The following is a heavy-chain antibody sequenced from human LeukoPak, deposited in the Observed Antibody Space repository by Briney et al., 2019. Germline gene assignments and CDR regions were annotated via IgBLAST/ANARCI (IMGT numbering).Heavy chain of an antibody. CDR2: INPDDDST. Sequence: GGSLRLSCAASGFTFRKYWLHWVRQAPGKGLVWVSRINPDDDSTSYADSVKGRFTISRDNAKSTLYLQMNGLRAEDTAVYYCLTIVETTIDGFDIWAKGQWSPSLQ. CDR1: GFTFRKYW. J-gene: IGHJ3*02. CDR3: LTIVETTIDGFDI. V-gene: IGHV3-74*01. D-gene: IGHD1-26*01.